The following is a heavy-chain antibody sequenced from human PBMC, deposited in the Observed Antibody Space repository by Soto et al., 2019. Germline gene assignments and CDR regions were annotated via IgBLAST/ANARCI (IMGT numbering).Heavy chain of an antibody. V-gene: IGHV1-69*13. Sequence: SVKVSCKASGGTFSSYAISWVRQAPGQGLEWMGGIIPIFGTANYAQKFQGRVTITADEYTSTAYMELSSLRSEDTAVYYCARCGGDCFAYNWFDPWGQGTLVTVSS. CDR2: IIPIFGTA. J-gene: IGHJ5*02. CDR1: GGTFSSYA. D-gene: IGHD2-21*02. CDR3: ARCGGDCFAYNWFDP.